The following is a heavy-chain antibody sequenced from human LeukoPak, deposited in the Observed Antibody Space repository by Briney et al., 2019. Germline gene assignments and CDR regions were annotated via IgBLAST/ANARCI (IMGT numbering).Heavy chain of an antibody. D-gene: IGHD2-2*01. CDR2: IYQSGST. J-gene: IGHJ5*02. CDR3: VGDSTSWTSWFDP. Sequence: SETLSLTCSVSGYSISSGYYWGWIRQPPGKGLEWIGSIYQSGSTYYNPSLKSRVTISVDTSKNQFSLKLRSVTAADTAVYYCVGDSTSWTSWFDPWGQGALVTVSS. CDR1: GYSISSGYY. V-gene: IGHV4-38-2*02.